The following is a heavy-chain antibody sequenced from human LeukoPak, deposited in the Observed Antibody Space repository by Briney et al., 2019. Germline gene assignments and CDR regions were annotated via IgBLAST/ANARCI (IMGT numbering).Heavy chain of an antibody. CDR2: ISAYNGNT. D-gene: IGHD6-19*01. Sequence: GASVKVSCKASGYTFTSYGISWVRQAPGQGLEWMGWISAYNGNTNYAQKLQGRVTMTTDTSTSTAYMELRSLRSDDTAVYYCARDGYSSGWYGISFDYWGQGTLVTVSS. CDR3: ARDGYSSGWYGISFDY. V-gene: IGHV1-18*01. J-gene: IGHJ4*02. CDR1: GYTFTSYG.